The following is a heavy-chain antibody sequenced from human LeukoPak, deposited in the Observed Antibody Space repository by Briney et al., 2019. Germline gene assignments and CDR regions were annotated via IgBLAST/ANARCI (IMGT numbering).Heavy chain of an antibody. CDR1: GFAFHDYW. V-gene: IGHV3-7*01. Sequence: GGSLRLSCAASGFAFHDYWMNWFRQAPGKGLEWVANINDDGGVRNYVASAKGRFTISRENAKNSLYLQMNGLRADDTAIYYCATDRDTTWLSRFDRWGQGALVTVSS. J-gene: IGHJ4*02. D-gene: IGHD2/OR15-2a*01. CDR3: ATDRDTTWLSRFDR. CDR2: INDDGGVR.